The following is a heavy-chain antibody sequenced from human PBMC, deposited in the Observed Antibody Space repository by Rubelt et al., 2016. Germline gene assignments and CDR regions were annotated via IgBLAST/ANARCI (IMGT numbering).Heavy chain of an antibody. Sequence: GLEWVAIMSYDGSKKYYADSVKGRFTISRDNSKNTLYLQMNSLRAEDTAVYYCAREERGGTGTTFYFDYWGQGTLVTVSS. CDR3: AREERGGTGTTFYFDY. V-gene: IGHV3-30*03. CDR2: MSYDGSKK. J-gene: IGHJ4*02. D-gene: IGHD1-1*01.